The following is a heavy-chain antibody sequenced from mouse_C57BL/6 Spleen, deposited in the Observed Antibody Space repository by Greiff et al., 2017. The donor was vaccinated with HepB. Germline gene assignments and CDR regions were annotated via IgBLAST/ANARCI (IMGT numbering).Heavy chain of an antibody. Sequence: EVQLQQSGPELVKPGASVKISCKASGYTFTDYYMNWVKQSHGKSLEWIGDINPNNGGTSYNQKFKGKATLTVDKSSSTAYMELRSLTSEDSAVYYCARLRLLRDYLDYWGQGTTLTVSS. V-gene: IGHV1-26*01. CDR2: INPNNGGT. CDR3: ARLRLLRDYLDY. D-gene: IGHD2-3*01. CDR1: GYTFTDYY. J-gene: IGHJ2*01.